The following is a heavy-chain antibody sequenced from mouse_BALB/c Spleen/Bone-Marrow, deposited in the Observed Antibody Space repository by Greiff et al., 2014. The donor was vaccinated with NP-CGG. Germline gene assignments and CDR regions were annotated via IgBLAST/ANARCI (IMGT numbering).Heavy chain of an antibody. Sequence: QVQLQQPGPELVRPGVSVKISCKGSGYTFTDYAMHWVKQSHAKSLEWIGVISTYSGNKNSNQKFKGKATMTVDKSSSTSFIELARLTSEDSANYYCAKYVYGSSYYAMDYWGQGTSVTVSS. CDR1: GYTFTDYA. J-gene: IGHJ4*01. CDR2: ISTYSGNK. V-gene: IGHV1-67*01. CDR3: AKYVYGSSYYAMDY. D-gene: IGHD1-1*01.